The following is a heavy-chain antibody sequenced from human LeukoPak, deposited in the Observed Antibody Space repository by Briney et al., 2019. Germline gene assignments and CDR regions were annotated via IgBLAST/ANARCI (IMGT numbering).Heavy chain of an antibody. V-gene: IGHV3-7*01. CDR2: IKQDGSEK. Sequence: GGSLRLSCAVSGFTFSGHWMSWVRQAPGKGLEWVANIKQDGSEKYYVDSVKGRFTISRDNAENSLYLQMNSLGAEDTAVYYCAKGRNWFDPWGQGTLVTVSS. CDR1: GFTFSGHW. CDR3: AKGRNWFDP. J-gene: IGHJ5*02.